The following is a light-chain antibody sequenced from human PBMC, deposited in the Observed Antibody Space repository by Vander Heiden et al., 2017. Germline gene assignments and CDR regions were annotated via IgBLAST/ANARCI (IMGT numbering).Light chain of an antibody. V-gene: IGKV3-15*01. CDR1: LSVTTS. J-gene: IGKJ1*01. CDR2: GAS. Sequence: EILMTQSPATLSVSAGERVTLSCRASLSVTTSLAWYQQKPGQPPRPLIYGASPRATGVPASCSSSSYGTEFSPTISSRQYEDFAVYYCRQYNNWCPLTFGQGTKVEIK. CDR3: RQYNNWCPLT.